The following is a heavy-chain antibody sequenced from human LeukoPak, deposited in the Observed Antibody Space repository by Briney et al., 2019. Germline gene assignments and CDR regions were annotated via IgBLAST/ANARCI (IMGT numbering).Heavy chain of an antibody. J-gene: IGHJ4*02. D-gene: IGHD1-26*01. CDR3: AKDRWELRGLYYFDY. CDR1: GFTFSSYG. Sequence: GGSLRLSCAASGFTFSSYGMHWVRQAPGKGLEWVAFIRYDGSNKYYADSVKGRFTISRDNSKNTLYPQMNSLRAEDTAVYYCAKDRWELRGLYYFDYWGQGTLVTVSS. V-gene: IGHV3-30*02. CDR2: IRYDGSNK.